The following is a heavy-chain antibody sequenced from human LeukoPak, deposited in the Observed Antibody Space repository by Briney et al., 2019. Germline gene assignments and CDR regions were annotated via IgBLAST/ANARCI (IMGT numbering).Heavy chain of an antibody. CDR1: GYSITSAYY. CDR3: ATMGRGGWQFDY. V-gene: IGHV4-38-2*02. Sequence: SETLSLTCTVSGYSITSAYYWGWIRQPPGKGLEWIGSFFLKGSTYYNPSLKSRVTISVDTSKNQFSLKLSSVTAADTAVYYCATMGRGGWQFDYWGQGTLVTVSS. D-gene: IGHD1-26*01. CDR2: FFLKGST. J-gene: IGHJ4*02.